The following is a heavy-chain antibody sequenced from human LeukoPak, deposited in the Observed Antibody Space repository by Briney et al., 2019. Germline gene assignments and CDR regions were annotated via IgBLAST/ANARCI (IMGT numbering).Heavy chain of an antibody. CDR3: ARAGVLLWFGEFSAFDY. D-gene: IGHD3-10*01. V-gene: IGHV1-3*01. Sequence: AXGXXXEWMGXXXAGNGNTKYSQKFQGRVTITRDTSASTAYMELSSLRSEDTAVYYCARAGVLLWFGEFSAFDYWGQGTLVTVSS. CDR2: XXAGNGNT. J-gene: IGHJ4*02.